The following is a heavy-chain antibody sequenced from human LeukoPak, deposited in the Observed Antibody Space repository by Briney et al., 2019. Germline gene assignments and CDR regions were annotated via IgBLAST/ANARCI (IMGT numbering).Heavy chain of an antibody. D-gene: IGHD3-10*01. J-gene: IGHJ4*02. CDR2: ISGSGGST. V-gene: IGHV3-23*01. CDR1: GFTFSVAA. CDR3: AKDGEIRSGSYFDY. Sequence: GGSLRLSCAASGFTFSVAAMTWVRQAPGKGLEWVSAISGSGGSTYYADSVKGRFTISRGNSKNTLYLQMNSLRAEDTAVYYCAKDGEIRSGSYFDYWGQGTLVTVSS.